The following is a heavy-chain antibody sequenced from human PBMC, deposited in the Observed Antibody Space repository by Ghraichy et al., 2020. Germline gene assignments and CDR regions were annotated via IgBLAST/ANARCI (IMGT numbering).Heavy chain of an antibody. V-gene: IGHV3-11*01. D-gene: IGHD6-19*01. Sequence: GESLNISCAASGFTFSDYYMSWIRQAPGKGLEWVSYISSSGSTIYYADSVKGRFTISRDNAKNSLYLQMNSLRAEDTAVYYCARDNRIAVAGTPAPYYYYGMDVWGQGTTVTVSS. J-gene: IGHJ6*02. CDR1: GFTFSDYY. CDR3: ARDNRIAVAGTPAPYYYYGMDV. CDR2: ISSSGSTI.